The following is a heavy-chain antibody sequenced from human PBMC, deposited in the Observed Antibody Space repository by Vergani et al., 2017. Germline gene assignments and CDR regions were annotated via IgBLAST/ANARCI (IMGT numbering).Heavy chain of an antibody. CDR3: AKDHALRYCTNGVCPGAQWLGQKGLDY. D-gene: IGHD2-8*01. CDR2: ISWNSGSI. Sequence: EVQLVESGGGLVQPGRSLRLSCAASGFTFDDYAMHWVRKAPGKGLEGVSGISWNSGSIGYADSSKGRFTISRDNAKNSLYLQIKSLGAEDTALYYCAKDHALRYCTNGVCPGAQWLGQKGLDYWGHGTLVTVSS. CDR1: GFTFDDYA. V-gene: IGHV3-9*01. J-gene: IGHJ4*01.